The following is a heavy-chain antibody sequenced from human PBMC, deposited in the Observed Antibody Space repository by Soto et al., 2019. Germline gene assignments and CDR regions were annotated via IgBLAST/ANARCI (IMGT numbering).Heavy chain of an antibody. D-gene: IGHD6-6*01. CDR3: ARSKYSISSFDY. V-gene: IGHV2-5*02. CDR2: IYWDDDK. J-gene: IGHJ4*02. CDR1: GFSLSTDDVG. Sequence: GPTLVNPTQTLTLTCTFSGFSLSTDDVGVGWIRQPPGKALDWLSVIYWDDDKRYSPSLKSRLTITKDTSKNQVLLTMTNMDPVDTATYFCARSKYSISSFDYWGQGALVTVSS.